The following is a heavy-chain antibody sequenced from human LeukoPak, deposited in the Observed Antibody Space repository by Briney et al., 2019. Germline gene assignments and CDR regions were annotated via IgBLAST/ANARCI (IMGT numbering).Heavy chain of an antibody. Sequence: GGSLRLSCAASGFIFSNYYLNWVRQAPGKGLEWVSCIHGSASYNYYADSVKGRFTISRDSAKNSLYLEMSSLRVEDTAVYYCARDDLIEIAVTGTTPRDYYYAMDVWGQGTTVIVSS. D-gene: IGHD6-19*01. J-gene: IGHJ6*02. CDR2: IHGSASYN. CDR3: ARDDLIEIAVTGTTPRDYYYAMDV. CDR1: GFIFSNYY. V-gene: IGHV3-21*06.